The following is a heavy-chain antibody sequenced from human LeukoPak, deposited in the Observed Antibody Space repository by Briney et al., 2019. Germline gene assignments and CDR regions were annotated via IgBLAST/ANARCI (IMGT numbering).Heavy chain of an antibody. J-gene: IGHJ4*02. CDR3: TTLFDY. Sequence: GGSLRLSCAASGFTFSNAWMSWVRQAPGKGLEWVGRIKNKTDGGTTDYAAPVKGRFTISRDDPKNTLYLQMNSLKTDDTAVYYCTTLFDYWGQGTLVTVSS. V-gene: IGHV3-15*01. CDR1: GFTFSNAW. CDR2: IKNKTDGGTT.